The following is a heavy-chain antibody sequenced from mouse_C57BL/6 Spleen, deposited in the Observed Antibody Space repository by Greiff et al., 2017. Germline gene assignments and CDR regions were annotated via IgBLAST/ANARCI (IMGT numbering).Heavy chain of an antibody. V-gene: IGHV14-1*01. CDR3: TTVYYGNSYYFDY. J-gene: IGHJ2*01. Sequence: VQLQQSGAELVRPGASVKLSCTASGFNIKDYYMHWVKQRPEQGLEWIGRIDPEDGDTGYAPKFQGKATMTADTSSNTAYLQLSSLTSEDTAVYYCTTVYYGNSYYFDYWGQGTTLTVSS. CDR1: GFNIKDYY. D-gene: IGHD2-1*01. CDR2: IDPEDGDT.